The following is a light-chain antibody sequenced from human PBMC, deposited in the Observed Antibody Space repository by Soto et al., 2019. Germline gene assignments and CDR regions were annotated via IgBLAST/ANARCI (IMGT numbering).Light chain of an antibody. J-gene: IGKJ1*01. V-gene: IGKV1-5*01. CDR2: AAS. Sequence: DIQMTQSPSTLSASVGDRVTITCRASQSISGWLAWYQQKPGKAPKVLIYAASSLESGVPSRFSDSGSDTEFTLTISSLQPDDFATYYCHQYSSWTFGQGTRVEIK. CDR3: HQYSSWT. CDR1: QSISGW.